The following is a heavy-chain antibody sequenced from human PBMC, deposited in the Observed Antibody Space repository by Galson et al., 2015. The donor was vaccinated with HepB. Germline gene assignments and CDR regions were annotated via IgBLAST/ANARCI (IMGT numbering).Heavy chain of an antibody. Sequence: SLRLSCATSGFSFSTYAMHWVRQAPGKGLEYVSSISQIGDYTYYGNSVRGRFTISRVNSENTLYLHMGSLTAEDTAVYYCTRWDCGSDRNRCYEGVWGKGTTATVSS. CDR3: TRWDCGSDRNRCYEGV. V-gene: IGHV3-64*01. J-gene: IGHJ6*04. CDR1: GFSFSTYA. CDR2: ISQIGDYT. D-gene: IGHD2-21*02.